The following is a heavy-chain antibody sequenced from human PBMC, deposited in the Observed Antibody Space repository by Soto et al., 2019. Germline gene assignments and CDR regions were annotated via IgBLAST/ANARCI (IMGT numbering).Heavy chain of an antibody. Sequence: PSQTLSLTCAISGDSVSSDSAAWNWIRQSPSRGLEWLGRAYYRSKWYIEYAPSVNSRITINPDTSKNQLSLQLISVNPEDTAVYYCVRSRFFIAVTSVTNYYYYYGLAVWGQGTTVTVSS. D-gene: IGHD6-19*01. V-gene: IGHV6-1*01. J-gene: IGHJ6*02. CDR1: GDSVSSDSAA. CDR3: VRSRFFIAVTSVTNYYYYYGLAV. CDR2: AYYRSKWYI.